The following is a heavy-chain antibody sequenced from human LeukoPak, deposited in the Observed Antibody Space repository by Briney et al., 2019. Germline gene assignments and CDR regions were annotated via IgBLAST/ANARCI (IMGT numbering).Heavy chain of an antibody. CDR2: ISYDGSNK. CDR3: ARDALTSKRGKGYYYYYMDV. D-gene: IGHD3-10*01. V-gene: IGHV3-30*04. CDR1: GFTFSSYA. J-gene: IGHJ6*03. Sequence: GGSLRLSRAASGFTFSSYAMHWVRQAPGKGLEWVAVISYDGSNKYYADSVKGRFTISRDNSKNTLYLQMNSLRAEDTAVYYCARDALTSKRGKGYYYYYMDVWGKGTTVTVSS.